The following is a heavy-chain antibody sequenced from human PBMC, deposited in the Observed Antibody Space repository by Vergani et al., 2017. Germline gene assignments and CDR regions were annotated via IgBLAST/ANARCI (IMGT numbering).Heavy chain of an antibody. Sequence: QVQILQSGGGVVQPGGSLRLSCTLSGFTLNTYGIHWVRQAPGKGLEWVSFIRYDGSSEYYGDSVKGRFTISRDNAKNSLYLQMNSLRAEDTAVYYCARASWGEQQLPEDWGQGTLVTVSS. V-gene: IGHV3-30*02. CDR2: IRYDGSSE. CDR1: GFTLNTYG. J-gene: IGHJ4*02. CDR3: ARASWGEQQLPED. D-gene: IGHD6-13*01.